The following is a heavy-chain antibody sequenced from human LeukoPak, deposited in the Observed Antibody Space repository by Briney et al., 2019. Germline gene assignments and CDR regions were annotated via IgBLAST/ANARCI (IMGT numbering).Heavy chain of an antibody. CDR1: GFTFSNSY. J-gene: IGHJ4*02. D-gene: IGHD5-24*01. V-gene: IGHV3-53*01. CDR2: IYPSGNI. CDR3: ARTFVSGDGWKVGYFDY. Sequence: GGSLRLSCAASGFTFSNSYMSWVRQAPGKGLEWVSLIYPSGNIYYADSVKGRFTISRDNSKNTLFLQMNSLRAEDTAIYYCARTFVSGDGWKVGYFDYWGQGTLVTVSS.